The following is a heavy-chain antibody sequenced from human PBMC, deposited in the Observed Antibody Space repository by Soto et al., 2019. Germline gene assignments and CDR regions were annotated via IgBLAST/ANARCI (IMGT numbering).Heavy chain of an antibody. D-gene: IGHD1-20*01. V-gene: IGHV5-51*01. Sequence: GESLKISCKGSGYSFTSYWIGWVRQMPGKGLEWMGIIYPGDSDTRYSPSFQGQVTISDDKSISTAYLQWSSLKASDTAMYYWERLQEYNWNDWSPFHYYYGMDVWGQGTTVTVSS. CDR1: GYSFTSYW. CDR3: ERLQEYNWNDWSPFHYYYGMDV. J-gene: IGHJ6*02. CDR2: IYPGDSDT.